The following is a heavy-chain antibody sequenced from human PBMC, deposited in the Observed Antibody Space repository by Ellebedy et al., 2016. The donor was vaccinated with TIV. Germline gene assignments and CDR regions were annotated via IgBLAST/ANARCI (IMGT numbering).Heavy chain of an antibody. Sequence: SETLSLXXTVSGGSISSSSYYWGWIRQPPGKGLEWIGSIYYSGSTYYNPSLKSRVTISVDTSKNQFSLKLSSVTAADTAVYYCARGLQFGFDYWGQGTLVTVSS. D-gene: IGHD5-24*01. CDR3: ARGLQFGFDY. V-gene: IGHV4-39*07. CDR2: IYYSGST. J-gene: IGHJ4*02. CDR1: GGSISSSSYY.